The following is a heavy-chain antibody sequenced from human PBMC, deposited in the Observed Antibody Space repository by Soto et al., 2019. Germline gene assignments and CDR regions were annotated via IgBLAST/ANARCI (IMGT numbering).Heavy chain of an antibody. D-gene: IGHD3-16*01. CDR3: ARGHWVSAYGAGAYFDY. Sequence: EVQLVDSGGGLVQPGGSLRLSCAASGITVSTNYMSWVRQAPGMGLEWVSVIYSGVTTHYADSVKGRFTISRDNSKSTLYLHMSSLRAEDTAVYYCARGHWVSAYGAGAYFDYWGQGTLVTVSS. V-gene: IGHV3-66*01. J-gene: IGHJ4*02. CDR1: GITVSTNY. CDR2: IYSGVTT.